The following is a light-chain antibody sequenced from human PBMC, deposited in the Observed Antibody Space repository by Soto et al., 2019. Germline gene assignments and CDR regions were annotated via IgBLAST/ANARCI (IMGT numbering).Light chain of an antibody. CDR3: QQSYSTPRT. Sequence: IPMTQAPTSPSASVGGRGSITFRASQSISSYLNWYQQKTGKRTKLLIYAASSLQSGVPSRFSGSGSGTEVTLTISSLHPEDFPTYYCQQSYSTPRTFGQGTRWIS. CDR1: QSISSY. V-gene: IGKV1-39*01. CDR2: AAS. J-gene: IGKJ1*01.